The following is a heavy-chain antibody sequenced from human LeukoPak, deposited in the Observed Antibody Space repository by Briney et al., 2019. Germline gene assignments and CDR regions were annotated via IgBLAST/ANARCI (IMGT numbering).Heavy chain of an antibody. CDR2: IKQDGSEV. Sequence: GGSLRLSCEASGFTFSTYWMNWVRQAPGKGLEWVAIIKQDGSEVYYVDSVKGRFTISRDNPKKSLYLQMNSLRVEDTAVYYCAGGAGWLAPDWGQGTLVTVSS. D-gene: IGHD6-19*01. V-gene: IGHV3-7*01. CDR3: AGGAGWLAPD. CDR1: GFTFSTYW. J-gene: IGHJ4*02.